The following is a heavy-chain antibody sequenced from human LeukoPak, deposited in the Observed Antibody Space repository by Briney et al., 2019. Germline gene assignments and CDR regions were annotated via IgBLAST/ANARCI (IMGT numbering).Heavy chain of an antibody. CDR1: GGSISSSSYY. J-gene: IGHJ4*02. CDR3: ATIRSPSDY. CDR2: IYYSGST. Sequence: PSETLSLTCTVSGGSISSSSYYWGWIRQPPGKGLEWIGSIYYSGSTYYNPSLKSRVTISVDTSKNQFSLKLRSVTAADTAVYYCATIRSPSDYWGQGTLVTVSS. V-gene: IGHV4-39*01.